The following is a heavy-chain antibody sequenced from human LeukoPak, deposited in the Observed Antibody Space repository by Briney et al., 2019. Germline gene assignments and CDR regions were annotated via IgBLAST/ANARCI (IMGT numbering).Heavy chain of an antibody. D-gene: IGHD3-3*01. Sequence: ASVKVSCKASGYTFTGYYMHWVRQAPGQGLEWMGWINPNSGGTNYAQKFQGRVTMTRDTSISTAYIELSRLRSDDTAVYYCARVPPYDFWSGSYGMDVWGQGTTVTVSS. CDR1: GYTFTGYY. CDR3: ARVPPYDFWSGSYGMDV. V-gene: IGHV1-2*02. CDR2: INPNSGGT. J-gene: IGHJ6*02.